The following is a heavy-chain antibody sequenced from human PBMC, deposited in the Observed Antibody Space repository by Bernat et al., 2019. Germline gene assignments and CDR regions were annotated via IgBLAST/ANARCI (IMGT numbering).Heavy chain of an antibody. J-gene: IGHJ4*02. V-gene: IGHV3-7*03. CDR2: IKQDGSEK. Sequence: EVQLVESGGGLVQPGESLRLSCAASGFTFNNYWMSWVRQAPEKGLEWVANIKQDGSEKYYVASVKGRLTIARDNAKNSLYLQMNSLRAEDTAVYYCARDHRMVGAPGADYWGQGTLVTVSS. D-gene: IGHD1-26*01. CDR3: ARDHRMVGAPGADY. CDR1: GFTFNNYW.